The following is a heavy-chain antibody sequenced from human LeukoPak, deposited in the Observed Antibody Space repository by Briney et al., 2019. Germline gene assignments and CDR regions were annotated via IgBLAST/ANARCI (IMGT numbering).Heavy chain of an antibody. CDR2: INSDGGGK. CDR1: GFTFSSEW. V-gene: IGHV3-74*01. Sequence: GGSLRLSCAASGFTFSSEWMSWVRQAPGRGLVWISHINSDGGGKHYGDSVKGRFTVSRDNAKNTLYLQMNSLRAEDTAVYYCARDLPRTSGPWGQGTLVTVSS. J-gene: IGHJ5*02. CDR3: ARDLPRTSGP. D-gene: IGHD3-10*01.